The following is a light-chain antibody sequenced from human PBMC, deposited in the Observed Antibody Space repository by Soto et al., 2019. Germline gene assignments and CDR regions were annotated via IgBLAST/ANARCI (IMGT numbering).Light chain of an antibody. J-gene: IGKJ1*01. CDR3: QQLNSYPWT. CDR2: AAS. Sequence: DIQLTQSPSSLSASVGDRVTITCRASQDIRSALGWYQQKPGKVPKLLIYAASTLQSGVPSRFSGSRSGTDFTLTISSLQPEDFATYYCQQLNSYPWTFGQGTKVDIK. CDR1: QDIRSA. V-gene: IGKV1-17*01.